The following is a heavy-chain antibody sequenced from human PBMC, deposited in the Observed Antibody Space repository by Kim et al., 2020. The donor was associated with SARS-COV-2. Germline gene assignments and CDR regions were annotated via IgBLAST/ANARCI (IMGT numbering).Heavy chain of an antibody. D-gene: IGHD6-13*01. CDR2: IKQDGSEK. CDR1: GFTFSSQW. CDR3: ARGGSGSSWYWRF. V-gene: IGHV3-7*01. Sequence: GGSLRLSCAASGFTFSSQWMSWVRQDSGKGLEWVANIKQDGSEKYYVDSVKGRFTISRDNAKTSLYLQMDSLRAEDTAVYYCARGGSGSSWYWRFWGQG. J-gene: IGHJ4*02.